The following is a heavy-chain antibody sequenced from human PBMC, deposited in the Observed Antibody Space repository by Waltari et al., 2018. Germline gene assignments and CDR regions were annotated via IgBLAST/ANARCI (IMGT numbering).Heavy chain of an antibody. V-gene: IGHV1-18*01. CDR2: ISAYNGNT. D-gene: IGHD3-3*02. J-gene: IGHJ3*02. CDR1: GYTFTSYG. CDR3: ARGLALLGRRGDAFEI. Sequence: QVQLVQSGAEVKKPGASVKVSCKASGYTFTSYGISWVRQAPGQGLGWMGWISAYNGNTNYAQKPQGRVTMTTDTSTSTAYMELRSLRSEDTAVYYCARGLALLGRRGDAFEIWGQGTMVTVSS.